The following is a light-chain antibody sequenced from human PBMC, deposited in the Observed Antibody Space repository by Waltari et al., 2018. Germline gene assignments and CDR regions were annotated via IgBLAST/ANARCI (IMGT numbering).Light chain of an antibody. J-gene: IGKJ1*01. Sequence: AIQLTQSPSSLSASVVDRVTITCRASQGIGQDLGWYQQRPGTAPKLLIYAASTLQTGVPSRFSGSGSGTDFTLTISSLQSEDFATYYCLQDYSYPLTFGQGTKVEI. V-gene: IGKV1-6*02. CDR2: AAS. CDR1: QGIGQD. CDR3: LQDYSYPLT.